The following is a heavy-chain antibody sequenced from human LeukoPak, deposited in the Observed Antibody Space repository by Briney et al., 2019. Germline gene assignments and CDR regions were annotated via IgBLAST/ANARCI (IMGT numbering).Heavy chain of an antibody. Sequence: GGSLRLSCAASGFTFSSYAMSWVRQAPGKGLEWVSASGSGGSTYYADSVKGRFTISRDNSKDTLYLQMNSLRAEDTAVYYCAKDKSRGAIFDVLDPWGQGTLVTVSS. V-gene: IGHV3-23*01. D-gene: IGHD3-3*01. CDR1: GFTFSSYA. CDR2: SGSGGST. J-gene: IGHJ5*02. CDR3: AKDKSRGAIFDVLDP.